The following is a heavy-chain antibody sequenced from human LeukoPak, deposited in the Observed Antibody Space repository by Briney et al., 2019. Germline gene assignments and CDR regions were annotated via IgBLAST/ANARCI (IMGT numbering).Heavy chain of an antibody. CDR1: GGTFSSYA. Sequence: ASVKVSCKASGGTFSSYAISWVRQAPGQGLEWMGRVIPILGIANYAQKFQGRVTITADKSTSTAYMELSSLRSEDTAVYYCAVGSYHGSLDYWGQGTLVTVSS. CDR2: VIPILGIA. V-gene: IGHV1-69*04. J-gene: IGHJ4*02. D-gene: IGHD3-10*01. CDR3: AVGSYHGSLDY.